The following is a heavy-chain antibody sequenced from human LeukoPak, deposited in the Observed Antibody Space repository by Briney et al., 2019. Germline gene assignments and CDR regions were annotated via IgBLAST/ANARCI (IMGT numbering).Heavy chain of an antibody. CDR3: AKVVGQWV. D-gene: IGHD6-19*01. J-gene: IGHJ3*01. Sequence: GGSLRLSCAASGFTFSTYAMTWVRQAPGKGLEWVSSIGNSGVTTYYADSVKGRFTISRDNSKNTLFLQINSLRAEDTAMYYWAKVVGQWVWCQGTIVTVSA. CDR2: IGNSGVTT. V-gene: IGHV3-23*01. CDR1: GFTFSTYA.